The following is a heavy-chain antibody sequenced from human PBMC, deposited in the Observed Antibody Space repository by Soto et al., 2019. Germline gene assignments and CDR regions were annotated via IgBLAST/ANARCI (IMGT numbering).Heavy chain of an antibody. CDR1: GFTFSSYW. CDR2: IKQDGSEK. Sequence: GGSLRLSCAASGFTFSSYWMSWVRQAPGKGLEWVANIKQDGSEKYYVDSVKGRFTISRDNAKNSLYLQMNSLRAEDTSVYCCTRVTYCYGSWSYYNDDFDIWGQGTMVTVSS. D-gene: IGHD3-10*01. CDR3: TRVTYCYGSWSYYNDDFDI. J-gene: IGHJ3*02. V-gene: IGHV3-7*01.